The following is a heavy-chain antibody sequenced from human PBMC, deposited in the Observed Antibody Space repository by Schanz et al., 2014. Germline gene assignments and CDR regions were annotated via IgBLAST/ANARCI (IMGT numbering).Heavy chain of an antibody. CDR2: ISSGRTYI. V-gene: IGHV3-21*01. Sequence: VQLVESGGGLVKPGGSLRLSCAASGFTFSSDSMNWVRQAPGKGLEWVSSISSGRTYIYYADSVKGRFTISRDNAKNSLYLQMNSLRAEDTAVYYCARGGFGLDYWGQGTLVTVSS. CDR3: ARGGFGLDY. J-gene: IGHJ4*02. D-gene: IGHD3-3*01. CDR1: GFTFSSDS.